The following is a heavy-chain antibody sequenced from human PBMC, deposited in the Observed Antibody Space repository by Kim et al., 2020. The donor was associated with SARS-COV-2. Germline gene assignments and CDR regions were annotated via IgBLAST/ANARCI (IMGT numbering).Heavy chain of an antibody. CDR3: ARGGALTVFADY. Sequence: GGSLRLSCAASGFTFSEFYMTWIRQAPGKGLEWISYITSGGGTIYYADSVKGRFTVSRDNADNFLYLQMSDLRGEDTAIYYCARGGALTVFADYWGQGTMGSVSS. J-gene: IGHJ4*02. CDR2: ITSGGGTI. CDR1: GFTFSEFY. V-gene: IGHV3-11*01. D-gene: IGHD1-26*01.